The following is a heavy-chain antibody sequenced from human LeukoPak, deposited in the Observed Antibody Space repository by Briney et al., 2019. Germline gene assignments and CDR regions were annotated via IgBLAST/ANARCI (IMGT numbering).Heavy chain of an antibody. CDR3: ARDLMMEGRYFYHYMDV. J-gene: IGHJ6*03. D-gene: IGHD2-8*01. Sequence: GGSLRLSCAASGFTLSRYSMNWVRQAPGKGLEWVSSISTSSSYIYYADSVKGRFTISRDNAKNSLYLQMNSLRAEDTAVYYCARDLMMEGRYFYHYMDVWGKGTTVTVSS. V-gene: IGHV3-21*01. CDR1: GFTLSRYS. CDR2: ISTSSSYI.